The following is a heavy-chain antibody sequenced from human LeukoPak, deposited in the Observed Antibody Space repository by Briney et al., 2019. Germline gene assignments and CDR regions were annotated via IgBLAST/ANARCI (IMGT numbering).Heavy chain of an antibody. V-gene: IGHV1-69*13. D-gene: IGHD2-21*02. Sequence: SVKVSCKAAGGTFSSYAISLVRQAPGQGLEWMGGIIPIFGTANYAQKFQGRVTITADESTSTAYMELSSLRSEDTAVYYCARDSDYGVVTTILRKWGQETLVTVSS. J-gene: IGHJ4*01. CDR2: IIPIFGTA. CDR1: GGTFSSYA. CDR3: ARDSDYGVVTTILRK.